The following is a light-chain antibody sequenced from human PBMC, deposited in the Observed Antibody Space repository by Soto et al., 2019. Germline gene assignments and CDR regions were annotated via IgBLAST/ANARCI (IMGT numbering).Light chain of an antibody. CDR2: EVS. CDR3: SSYTSSTAYV. J-gene: IGLJ1*01. V-gene: IGLV2-14*01. Sequence: QSVLTQPASVSGSPGQSITISCTGTSSDVGGYNYVSWYQLHPGKAPKLMVYEVSNRPSGVSNRFSGSKSGNTASLTISGLQAEDEADYYCSSYTSSTAYVFGTGPKVTVL. CDR1: SSDVGGYNY.